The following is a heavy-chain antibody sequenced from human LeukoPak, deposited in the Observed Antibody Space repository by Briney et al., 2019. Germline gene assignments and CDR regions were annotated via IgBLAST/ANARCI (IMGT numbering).Heavy chain of an antibody. CDR2: ISGSGGST. J-gene: IGHJ4*02. CDR1: GFTFSSYA. Sequence: GGSLRLSCAASGFTFSSYAMSWVRQAPGKGLEWVSAISGSGGSTYYADSVKGRFTISRDNSKNTLYLQMNSLRADDTAVYYCAKDPYGSGSYAFDYWGQGTLVTVSS. V-gene: IGHV3-23*01. CDR3: AKDPYGSGSYAFDY. D-gene: IGHD3-10*01.